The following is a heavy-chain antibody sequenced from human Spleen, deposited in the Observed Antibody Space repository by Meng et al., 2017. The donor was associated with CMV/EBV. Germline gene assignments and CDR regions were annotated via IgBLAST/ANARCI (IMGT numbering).Heavy chain of an antibody. CDR3: SLGYCSSTSCFDAFDI. CDR2: INPNSGGT. D-gene: IGHD2-2*01. CDR1: GYSFTDYF. Sequence: ASVKVSCKGSGYSFTDYFMHWVRQAPGQGLEWMGWINPNSGGTNYAQKFQGRVTMTRDTSITTAYMELSRLRSDDTAVYYCSLGYCSSTSCFDAFDIWGQGTMVTVSS. J-gene: IGHJ3*02. V-gene: IGHV1-2*02.